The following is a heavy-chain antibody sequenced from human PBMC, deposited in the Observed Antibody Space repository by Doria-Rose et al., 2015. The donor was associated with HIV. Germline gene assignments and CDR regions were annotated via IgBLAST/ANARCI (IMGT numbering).Heavy chain of an antibody. CDR2: MFSDDER. J-gene: IGHJ4*02. Sequence: SGPVLVKPTETLTLTCTVSGVSISSPGMGVSWIRQPPGKALEWLANMFSDDERSNKTYLTSRLTISRGTSKSQVVLTMTDMDPVDTATYYCARIKSSRWYHKYYFDFWGQGTLVIVSA. CDR1: GVSISSPGMG. V-gene: IGHV2-26*01. CDR3: ARIKSSRWYHKYYFDF. D-gene: IGHD6-13*01.